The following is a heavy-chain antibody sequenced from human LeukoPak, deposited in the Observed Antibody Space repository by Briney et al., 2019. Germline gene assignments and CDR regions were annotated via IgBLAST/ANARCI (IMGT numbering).Heavy chain of an antibody. J-gene: IGHJ4*02. CDR1: GGSFSGYY. CDR2: INHSGST. CDR3: ARGRNCGGDCFTFDY. Sequence: SETLSLTCAVYGGSFSGYYWSWIRQPPGKGLEWIGEINHSGSTNYNPSLKSRVTISVDTSKNQFSLKLSSVTAADTAVYYCARGRNCGGDCFTFDYWGQGTLVTVPS. V-gene: IGHV4-34*01. D-gene: IGHD2-21*02.